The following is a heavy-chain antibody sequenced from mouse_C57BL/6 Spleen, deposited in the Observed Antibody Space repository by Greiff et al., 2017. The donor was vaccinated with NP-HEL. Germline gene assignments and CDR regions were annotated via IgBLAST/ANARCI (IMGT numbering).Heavy chain of an antibody. CDR3: TNYYGSSGYWYFDV. Sequence: VQLKESGAELVRPGASVKLSCTASGFNIKDYYMHWVKQRPEQGLEWIGRIDPEDGDTEYAPKFQGKATMTADTSSNTAYLQLSSLTSEDTAVYYCTNYYGSSGYWYFDVWGTGTTVTVSS. V-gene: IGHV14-1*01. D-gene: IGHD1-1*01. J-gene: IGHJ1*03. CDR1: GFNIKDYY. CDR2: IDPEDGDT.